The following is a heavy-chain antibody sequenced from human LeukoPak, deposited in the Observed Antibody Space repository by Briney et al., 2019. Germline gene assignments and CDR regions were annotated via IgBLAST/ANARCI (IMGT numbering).Heavy chain of an antibody. CDR1: GYSFTSYR. J-gene: IGHJ4*02. V-gene: IGHV5-51*01. Sequence: GEPLKISCKDSGYSFTSYRICWVGQLPGEGLEGWGVIYPGDSDSRYSPSFPGQVTISADKSISTAYLQWNSQKASDTAMYYCARLRSSVVTPIDYWGQGTLVTVSS. CDR3: ARLRSSVVTPIDY. CDR2: IYPGDSDS. D-gene: IGHD4-23*01.